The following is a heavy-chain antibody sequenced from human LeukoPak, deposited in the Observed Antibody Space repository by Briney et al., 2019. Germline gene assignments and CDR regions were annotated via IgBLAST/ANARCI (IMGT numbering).Heavy chain of an antibody. D-gene: IGHD3-22*01. CDR3: ARVPYYYDSSGYYSFDY. CDR2: ISAYNGNT. CDR1: GYTFTSYG. J-gene: IGHJ4*02. Sequence: ASVKVSCKASGYTFTSYGISWVRQAPGQGLEWMGWISAYNGNTNYAQKLQGRVTMTTDTSTSTAYMELRSLRSDDTAVYYCARVPYYYDSSGYYSFDYWGQGTLVTVSS. V-gene: IGHV1-18*01.